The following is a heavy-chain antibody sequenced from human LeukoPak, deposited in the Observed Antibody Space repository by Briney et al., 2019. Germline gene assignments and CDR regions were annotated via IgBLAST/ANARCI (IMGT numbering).Heavy chain of an antibody. V-gene: IGHV3-21*01. Sequence: GGSLRLSCAASGSTFSSYSMNWVRQAPGNGLEWVSSISSSSSYIYYADSVKGRFTISRDNAKNSLYLQMNSLRAEDTAVYYCAREDVVVVASTRNYYYYYMDVWGKGTTVTVSS. J-gene: IGHJ6*03. CDR3: AREDVVVVASTRNYYYYYMDV. CDR2: ISSSSSYI. CDR1: GSTFSSYS. D-gene: IGHD2-15*01.